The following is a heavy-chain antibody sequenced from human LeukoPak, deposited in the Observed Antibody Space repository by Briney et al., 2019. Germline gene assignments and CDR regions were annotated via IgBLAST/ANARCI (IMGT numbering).Heavy chain of an antibody. Sequence: PSETLSLTCTVSGGSISSSSYYWGWIRQPPGKGLEWIGRMSTSGSTNYNPSLTSRVTMSVDKSKNQFSLNLNSVTAADTAVYFCARVNSSGSFHDYWGQGARVTISS. CDR2: MSTSGST. D-gene: IGHD3-22*01. CDR3: ARVNSSGSFHDY. CDR1: GGSISSSSYY. V-gene: IGHV4-61*05. J-gene: IGHJ4*02.